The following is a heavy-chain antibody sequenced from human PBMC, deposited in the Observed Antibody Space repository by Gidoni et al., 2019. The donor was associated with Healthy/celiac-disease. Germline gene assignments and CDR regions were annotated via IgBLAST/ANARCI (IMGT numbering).Heavy chain of an antibody. CDR2: ISSSSSYI. Sequence: EVQLVESGGGLVKPEGSLRLSCAASGFTFSSDSMNWVRQAPGKGLEWVSSISSSSSYIYYADSVKGRFTISSDNAKNSLYLQLNSLRADDTAVYYCARDRAGSYYAGGDAFDIWGQGTMVTVSS. J-gene: IGHJ3*02. V-gene: IGHV3-21*01. CDR3: ARDRAGSYYAGGDAFDI. D-gene: IGHD1-26*01. CDR1: GFTFSSDS.